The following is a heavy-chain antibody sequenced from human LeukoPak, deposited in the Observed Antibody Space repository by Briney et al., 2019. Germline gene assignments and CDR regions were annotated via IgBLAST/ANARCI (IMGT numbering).Heavy chain of an antibody. CDR2: IKSDGSST. D-gene: IGHD2-21*01. V-gene: IGHV3-74*01. Sequence: GGSLRLSCAASGFTFSSYWMRWVRQAPGKGLVWVSRIKSDGSSTSYADSVKGRFPISTANAKNTLYLQMNSLRAEDTAVYYCARDPGGGGAKGHNWFDPWGQGTLVTVSS. J-gene: IGHJ5*02. CDR3: ARDPGGGGAKGHNWFDP. CDR1: GFTFSSYW.